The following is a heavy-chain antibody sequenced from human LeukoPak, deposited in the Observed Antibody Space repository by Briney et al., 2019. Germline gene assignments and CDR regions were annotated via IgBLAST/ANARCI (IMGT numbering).Heavy chain of an antibody. CDR3: ARDFDGPRASDY. Sequence: GESLRLSCAASGFTFSYFWMHWFRQTPGKGLVWVSCINTDGSYSTYADSVKGRFTISRDNVRNTLYLQMDSLRAEDSAVYYCARDFDGPRASDYWGQGISVTVSS. D-gene: IGHD4-17*01. V-gene: IGHV3-74*01. CDR2: INTDGSYS. J-gene: IGHJ4*02. CDR1: GFTFSYFW.